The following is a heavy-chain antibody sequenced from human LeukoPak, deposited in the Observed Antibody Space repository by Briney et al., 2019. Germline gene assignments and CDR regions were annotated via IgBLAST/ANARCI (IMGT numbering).Heavy chain of an antibody. CDR3: AKDRRRDYGDYILIGFDY. Sequence: GGSLRLSCAASGFTFSSYAMSWVRQAPGKGLEWVSAISGSGGSTYYADSVKGRFTISRDNSKNTLYLQMNSLRAEDTAVYYCAKDRRRDYGDYILIGFDYWGQGTLVTVSS. D-gene: IGHD4-17*01. V-gene: IGHV3-23*01. CDR2: ISGSGGST. CDR1: GFTFSSYA. J-gene: IGHJ4*02.